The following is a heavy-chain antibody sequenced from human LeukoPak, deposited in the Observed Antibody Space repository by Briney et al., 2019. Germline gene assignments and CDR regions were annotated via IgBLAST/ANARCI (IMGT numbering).Heavy chain of an antibody. CDR1: GYIFTSYG. CDR3: ARVGHYDFWSGYYTEWFDP. D-gene: IGHD3-3*01. CDR2: ISAYNGNT. V-gene: IGHV1-18*01. Sequence: ASVKVSCKASGYIFTSYGISWVRQAPGQGLEWMGWISAYNGNTNYAQKLQGRVTMTTDTSTSTAYMELRSLRSDDTAVYYCARVGHYDFWSGYYTEWFDPWGQGTLVTVSS. J-gene: IGHJ5*02.